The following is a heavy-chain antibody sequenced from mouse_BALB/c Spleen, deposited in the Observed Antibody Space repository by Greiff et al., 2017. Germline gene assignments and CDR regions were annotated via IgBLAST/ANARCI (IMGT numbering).Heavy chain of an antibody. J-gene: IGHJ3*01. Sequence: QVQLQQPGAELVRPGASVKLSCKASGYTFTSYWINWVKQRPGQGLEWIGNIYPSDSYTNYNQKFKDKATLTVDKSSSTAYMQLSSPTSEDSAVYYCTRSQSYYGNYEFAYWGQGTLVTVSA. CDR3: TRSQSYYGNYEFAY. CDR2: IYPSDSYT. CDR1: GYTFTSYW. D-gene: IGHD2-10*01. V-gene: IGHV1-69*02.